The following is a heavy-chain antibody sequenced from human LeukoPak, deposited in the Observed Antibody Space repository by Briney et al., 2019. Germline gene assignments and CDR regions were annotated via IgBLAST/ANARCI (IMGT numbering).Heavy chain of an antibody. CDR3: ARGRSNYYGMDV. CDR1: GGSISSDY. J-gene: IGHJ6*02. D-gene: IGHD1-26*01. CDR2: IYYRGST. Sequence: PSEPLSLTCTVSGGSISSDYWSWIRQPPGKGLEWIGYIYYRGSTNYSPSLKSRVTMSVDTSKNLFSPKVSSVTAADTAVYYCARGRSNYYGMDVWGQGTTVTVSS. V-gene: IGHV4-59*01.